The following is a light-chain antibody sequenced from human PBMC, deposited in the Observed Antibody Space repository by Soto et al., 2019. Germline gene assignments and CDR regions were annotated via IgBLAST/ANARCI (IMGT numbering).Light chain of an antibody. CDR2: DAS. CDR1: QSVSGW. CDR3: QQYETFSGT. V-gene: IGKV1-5*01. Sequence: DIQTTQSPSTLPASVGDTVTVTVRASQSVSGWLAWYQQKPGEAPKLLIYDASALPRGVPSRFSGSGSGTKFTLTIASLQPDDFATYYCQQYETFSGTFGPGTKVDIK. J-gene: IGKJ1*01.